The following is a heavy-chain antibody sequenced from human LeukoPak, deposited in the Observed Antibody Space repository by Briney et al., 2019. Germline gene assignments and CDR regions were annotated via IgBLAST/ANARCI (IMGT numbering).Heavy chain of an antibody. D-gene: IGHD3-3*01. J-gene: IGHJ5*02. V-gene: IGHV1-2*02. CDR3: ARTKGYYDFWSGYRTGFDP. CDR2: INPNSGGT. CDR1: GYTFTGYY. Sequence: GASVKVSCKASGYTFTGYYMHWVRQAPRQGLEWMGWINPNSGGTNYAQKFQGRVTMTRDTSISTAYMELSRLRSDDTAVYYCARTKGYYDFWSGYRTGFDPWGQGTLVTVSS.